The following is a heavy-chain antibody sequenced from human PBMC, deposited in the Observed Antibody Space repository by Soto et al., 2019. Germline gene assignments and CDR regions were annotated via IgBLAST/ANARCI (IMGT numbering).Heavy chain of an antibody. Sequence: GGSLRLSCAASGFTFTGHAMHWVRQTPGKGLEWVAAISYDEIDKKYASSVKGRFTVSRDNVKNTLSLQMNSLRPEDTAVYYSAKDCGYQLPDNYFYYDLDVGGQGQTVTVS. D-gene: IGHD2-2*01. V-gene: IGHV3-30*18. CDR2: ISYDEIDK. CDR1: GFTFTGHA. J-gene: IGHJ6*02. CDR3: AKDCGYQLPDNYFYYDLDV.